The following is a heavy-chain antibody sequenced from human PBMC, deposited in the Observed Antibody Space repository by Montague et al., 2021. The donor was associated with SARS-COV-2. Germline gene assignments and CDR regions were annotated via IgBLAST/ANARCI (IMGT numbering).Heavy chain of an antibody. CDR1: GFTFSSYW. CDR2: IEQDGSEK. CDR3: AGDHRQVWFGAPVMERYFDY. Sequence: SLRLSCAASGFTFSSYWMSWVRQAPGKGLEWVANIEQDGSEKYYVDSVKGRFTISRDNAKNSLYLQMNSLRAEDTAVYYCAGDHRQVWFGAPVMERYFDYWGQGTLVTVSS. J-gene: IGHJ4*02. D-gene: IGHD3-10*01. V-gene: IGHV3-7*01.